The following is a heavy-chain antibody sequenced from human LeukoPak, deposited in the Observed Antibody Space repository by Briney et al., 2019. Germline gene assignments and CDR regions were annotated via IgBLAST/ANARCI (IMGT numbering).Heavy chain of an antibody. V-gene: IGHV4-59*01. CDR3: ARGTLGYYGMDV. D-gene: IGHD1-14*01. Sequence: SETLSLTCTVSGGSIGSYYWSWIRQPPGKGLEWIGYIYYSGSTNYNPSLKSRVTISVDTSKNQFSLKLSSVTAADTAVYYCARGTLGYYGMDVWGQGTTVTVSS. J-gene: IGHJ6*02. CDR1: GGSIGSYY. CDR2: IYYSGST.